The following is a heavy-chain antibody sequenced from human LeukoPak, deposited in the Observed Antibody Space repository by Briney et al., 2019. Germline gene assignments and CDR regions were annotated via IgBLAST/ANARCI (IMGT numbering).Heavy chain of an antibody. D-gene: IGHD6-6*01. V-gene: IGHV1-8*01. CDR1: GYTFTSYD. J-gene: IGHJ5*02. Sequence: ASVKVSCKASGYTFTSYDINWVRQATGHGLEWMGWMNPNSGNTGYAQKFQGRVTMTRNTSISTANMELSSLRSEDTAVYYCARQVPIFRSIGPRFDPWGQGTLVTVSS. CDR3: ARQVPIFRSIGPRFDP. CDR2: MNPNSGNT.